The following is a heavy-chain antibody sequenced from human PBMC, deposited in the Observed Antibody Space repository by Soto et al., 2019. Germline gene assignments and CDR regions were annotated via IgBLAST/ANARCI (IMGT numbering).Heavy chain of an antibody. CDR1: GFTFSSYA. CDR2: ISYDGSNK. CDR3: ARGGGSSWKQGPNWYFDL. V-gene: IGHV3-30-3*01. D-gene: IGHD6-13*01. J-gene: IGHJ2*01. Sequence: QVQLLESAGGVVQPGRSLRLSCAASGFTFSSYAMHWVSQAPGKGLEWVAVISYDGSNKYYAVSVKGRFTISRDNSKNTLYLQMNSLRAEDTAVYYCARGGGSSWKQGPNWYFDLWGRGTLVTVSS.